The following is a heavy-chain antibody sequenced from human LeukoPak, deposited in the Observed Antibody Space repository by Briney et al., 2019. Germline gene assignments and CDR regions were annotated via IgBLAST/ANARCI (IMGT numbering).Heavy chain of an antibody. Sequence: GGSLRLSCAASGFTFSTYWMTWVRQAPGKGLEWVASIREDGSEKYYVDSVKGRFTISRDNAQKSLHLEMNSLRVEDTAVYYCARAVTSTEGYWGQGTLVTVSS. CDR3: ARAVTSTEGY. V-gene: IGHV3-7*03. CDR1: GFTFSTYW. CDR2: IREDGSEK. J-gene: IGHJ4*02.